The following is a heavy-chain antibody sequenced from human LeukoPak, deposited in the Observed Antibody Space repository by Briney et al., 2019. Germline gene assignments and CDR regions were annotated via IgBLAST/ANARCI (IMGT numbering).Heavy chain of an antibody. CDR1: GYSFTSYW. J-gene: IGHJ4*02. V-gene: IGHV5-51*01. D-gene: IGHD5-18*01. CDR3: ARLIHVDTAFDY. CDR2: IYPGDSDT. Sequence: GASLQISCKGSGYSFTSYWIGWVRRMPGKGLEWMGIIYPGDSDTRYSPSFQGQVTVSADKSISTAYLRWSSLKASDTAMYYCARLIHVDTAFDYWGQGTLVTVSS.